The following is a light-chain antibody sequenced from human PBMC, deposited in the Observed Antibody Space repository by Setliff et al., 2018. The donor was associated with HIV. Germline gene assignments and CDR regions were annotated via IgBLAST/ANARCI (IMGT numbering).Light chain of an antibody. CDR1: SSDVGAYNY. CDR3: CSYAGSYNWV. CDR2: DVS. Sequence: QSVLTQPRSVSGSPGQSVTISCTGTSSDVGAYNYVSWYQQHPGKAPKLMICDVSKRPSGVPDRFSASKSGNTASLTISGLQAEDKADYYCCSYAGSYNWVFGGGTKVTVL. J-gene: IGLJ3*02. V-gene: IGLV2-11*01.